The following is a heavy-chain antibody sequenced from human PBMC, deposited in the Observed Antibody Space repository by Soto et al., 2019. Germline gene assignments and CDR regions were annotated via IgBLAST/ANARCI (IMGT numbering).Heavy chain of an antibody. CDR3: ATGGQLLTEGGGY. Sequence: EVQLVESGGGLVQPGRSLRLSCAASGFTFDDYAMHWVRQAPGKGLEWVSGISWNSGSIGYADSVKGRFTISRDNAKNSVYLQMNCLRAGDTALYYCATGGQLLTEGGGYWGQGTLVTVSS. CDR2: ISWNSGSI. V-gene: IGHV3-9*01. D-gene: IGHD2-2*01. J-gene: IGHJ4*02. CDR1: GFTFDDYA.